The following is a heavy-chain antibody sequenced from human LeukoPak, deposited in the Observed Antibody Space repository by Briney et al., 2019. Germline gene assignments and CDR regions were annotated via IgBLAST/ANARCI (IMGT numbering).Heavy chain of an antibody. Sequence: ASVKVSCKASGYTFSSHSITWVRQAPGQGLEWMGWINTNTGNPTYAQGFTGRFVFSLDTSVSTAYLQISSLKAEDTAVYYCARVLDCSGGSCYHFDYWGQGTLVTVSS. CDR3: ARVLDCSGGSCYHFDY. CDR2: INTNTGNP. CDR1: GYTFSSHS. V-gene: IGHV7-4-1*02. D-gene: IGHD2-15*01. J-gene: IGHJ4*02.